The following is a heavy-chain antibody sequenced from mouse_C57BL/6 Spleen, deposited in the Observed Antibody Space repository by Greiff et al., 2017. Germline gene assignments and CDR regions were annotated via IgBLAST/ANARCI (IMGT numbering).Heavy chain of an antibody. D-gene: IGHD2-4*01. J-gene: IGHJ4*01. CDR3: AKNDYDVGDYAMDY. CDR1: GFSLTSYG. Sequence: QVQLKQSGPGLVQPSQSLSITCTVSGFSLTSYGVHWVRQSPGKGLEWLGVIWRGGSTDYNAAFMSRLSITKDNSKSQVFFKMNSLQADDTAIYDCAKNDYDVGDYAMDYWGQGTSVTVSS. V-gene: IGHV2-5*01. CDR2: IWRGGST.